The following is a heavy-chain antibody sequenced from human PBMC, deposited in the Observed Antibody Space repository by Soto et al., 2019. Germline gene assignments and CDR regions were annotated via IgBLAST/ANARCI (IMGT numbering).Heavy chain of an antibody. CDR2: IYYSGST. CDR1: GGSISSYY. J-gene: IGHJ6*03. V-gene: IGHV4-59*01. CDR3: ARERAYYDFWSGYYTLPDYYYMDV. Sequence: SETLSLTCTVSGGSISSYYWSWIRQPPGKGLEWIGYIYYSGSTNYNPSLKSRVTISVDTSKNQFSLKLSSVTAADTAVYYCARERAYYDFWSGYYTLPDYYYMDVWGKGTTVTVSS. D-gene: IGHD3-3*01.